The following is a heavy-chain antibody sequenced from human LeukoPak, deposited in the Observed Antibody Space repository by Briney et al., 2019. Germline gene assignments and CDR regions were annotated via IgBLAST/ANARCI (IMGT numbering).Heavy chain of an antibody. D-gene: IGHD3-22*01. CDR3: ARAARQGFTMIVVPFFYFDL. V-gene: IGHV4-31*03. Sequence: NPSETLSLTCTVSGGSISSGASDWGWIRQHPKRGLEWVGYINHSGSTYYNPSLGSRVTMSVDTSKNQFSLKLSSVTAADSAVYYCARAARQGFTMIVVPFFYFDLWGRGTLVTVS. CDR2: INHSGST. J-gene: IGHJ2*01. CDR1: GGSISSGASD.